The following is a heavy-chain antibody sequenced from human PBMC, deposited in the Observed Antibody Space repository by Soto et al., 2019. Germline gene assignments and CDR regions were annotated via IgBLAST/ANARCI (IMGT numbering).Heavy chain of an antibody. CDR1: GGTFRTCA. J-gene: IGHJ4*02. Sequence: VQSQCEVKKPGSSVKVSCKASGGTFRTCAINWVRQAPGQGLEWIGGIIPIFGTANYAQKFQGRVTIIADESTSTAYMELSSLRSEDTAVYYCAVGVDSYSCDYWGQGTLVTVSS. V-gene: IGHV1-69*01. CDR3: AVGVDSYSCDY. D-gene: IGHD5-18*01. CDR2: IIPIFGTA.